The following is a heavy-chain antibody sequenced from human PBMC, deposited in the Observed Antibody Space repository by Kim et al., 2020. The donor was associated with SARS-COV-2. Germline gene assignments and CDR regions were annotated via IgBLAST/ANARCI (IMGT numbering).Heavy chain of an antibody. V-gene: IGHV1-24*01. D-gene: IGHD2-2*01. Sequence: YAQKFQGRVTMTEDTSTDTAYMELSSLRSEDTAVYYCATGTYHRGDLFDYWGQGTLVTVSS. CDR3: ATGTYHRGDLFDY. J-gene: IGHJ4*02.